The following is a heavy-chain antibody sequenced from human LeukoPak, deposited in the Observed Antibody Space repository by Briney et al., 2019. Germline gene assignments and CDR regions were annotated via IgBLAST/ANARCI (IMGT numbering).Heavy chain of an antibody. CDR1: GFTFSSYS. D-gene: IGHD6-19*01. CDR3: VGSTVAY. J-gene: IGHJ4*02. Sequence: GGSLRLSCAASGFTFSSYSMNWVRQAPGKGLEWVSTISSASSYVYHADSLKGRFTISRDNAKNSLYLQMTSLRAEDTAVYYCVGSTVAYWGQGTLVTVSS. CDR2: ISSASSYV. V-gene: IGHV3-21*01.